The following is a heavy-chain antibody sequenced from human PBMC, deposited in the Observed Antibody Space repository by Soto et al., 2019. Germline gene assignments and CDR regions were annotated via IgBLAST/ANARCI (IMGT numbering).Heavy chain of an antibody. V-gene: IGHV1-2*02. Sequence: QVQLVQSGAEVKKPGASVKVSCKTSGYTFAAYYIHWIRQAPGQGLEWMGWINPTSGGTVYAQNFQDRVTMTRDTSISTAYMELRRLNTDDTAVYYCARDPDYGDYWGSFFDSWGQGTPVTVPS. CDR1: GYTFAAYY. CDR3: ARDPDYGDYWGSFFDS. D-gene: IGHD4-17*01. CDR2: INPTSGGT. J-gene: IGHJ4*02.